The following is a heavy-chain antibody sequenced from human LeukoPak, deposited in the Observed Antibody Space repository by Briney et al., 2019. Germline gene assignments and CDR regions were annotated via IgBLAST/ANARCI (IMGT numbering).Heavy chain of an antibody. J-gene: IGHJ5*02. CDR2: VNTNTGNP. D-gene: IGHD2-2*01. V-gene: IGHV7-4-1*02. CDR1: GYTFTTYP. Sequence: ASVKVSCKVSGYTFTTYPMKWVRHAPGQGLEWIGWVNTNTGNPTYAQGFTGRFVFPLDTSVSPAYLQVSSLKADGTAVYYCARHPCTSSSWDRGRVNNWFDPWGQGTLVTVSS. CDR3: ARHPCTSSSWDRGRVNNWFDP.